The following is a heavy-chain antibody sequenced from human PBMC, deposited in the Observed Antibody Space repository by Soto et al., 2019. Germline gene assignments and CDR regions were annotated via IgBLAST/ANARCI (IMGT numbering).Heavy chain of an antibody. D-gene: IGHD5-12*01. V-gene: IGHV3-23*01. Sequence: EVQLLESGGGLVQPGGSLRLSCAASGSTFSNFAMTWVRQAPGKGLEWVSTIVDSGGNTYYADSVKGRFTISRDNSKNTLFLQMNSLRVEDTAVYYCAEGGFYDGFDYWGHGTLVTVSS. CDR2: IVDSGGNT. J-gene: IGHJ4*01. CDR1: GSTFSNFA. CDR3: AEGGFYDGFDY.